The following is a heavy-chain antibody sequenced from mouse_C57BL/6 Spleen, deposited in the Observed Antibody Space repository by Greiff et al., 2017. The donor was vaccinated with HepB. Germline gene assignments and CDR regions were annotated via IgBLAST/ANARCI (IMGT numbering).Heavy chain of an antibody. V-gene: IGHV1-42*01. CDR3: ARGDGYYLYYFDY. D-gene: IGHD2-3*01. J-gene: IGHJ2*01. CDR2: INPSTGGT. Sequence: EVKLMESGPELVKPGASVKISCKASGYSFTGYYMNWVKQSPEKSLEWIGEINPSTGGTTYNQKFKAKATLTVDKSSSTAYMQLKSLTSEDSAVYYCARGDGYYLYYFDYWGQGTTLTVSS. CDR1: GYSFTGYY.